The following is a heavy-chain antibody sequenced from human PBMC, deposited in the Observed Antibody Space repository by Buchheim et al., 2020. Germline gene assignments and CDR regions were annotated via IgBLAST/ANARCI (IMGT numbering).Heavy chain of an antibody. Sequence: QVQLQESGPGLVKPSQTLSLTCSVSGGSISSGDYYWSWIRQPPGKGLEWIGYIYYSGSTYYNPSLKSRGTISLTTSQNHFSLYLSSVTAADTAVYYCARDGSGYGLGDYWGQGIL. J-gene: IGHJ4*02. D-gene: IGHD3-22*01. CDR2: IYYSGST. CDR1: GGSISSGDYY. V-gene: IGHV4-30-4*01. CDR3: ARDGSGYGLGDY.